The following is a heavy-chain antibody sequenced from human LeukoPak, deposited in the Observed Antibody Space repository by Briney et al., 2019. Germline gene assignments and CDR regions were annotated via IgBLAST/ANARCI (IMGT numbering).Heavy chain of an antibody. Sequence: TGGSLRLSCAASGFTFSSYSMNWVRQAPGKGLEWVSSISSSSSYIYYADSVKGRSTISRDNAKNSLYLQMNSLRAEDTAVYYCATHLYSSSFDYWGQGTLVTVSS. CDR2: ISSSSSYI. CDR3: ATHLYSSSFDY. D-gene: IGHD6-13*01. V-gene: IGHV3-21*01. J-gene: IGHJ4*02. CDR1: GFTFSSYS.